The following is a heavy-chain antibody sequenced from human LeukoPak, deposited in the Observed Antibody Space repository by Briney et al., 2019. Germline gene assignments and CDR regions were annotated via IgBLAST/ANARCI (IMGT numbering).Heavy chain of an antibody. J-gene: IGHJ3*02. Sequence: SETLSLTCTVSSGSISSYCWSWIRQPPGKGLEWIGYIDHGGSTNHNPSLKSRVTISVDTSKNQFSLKMSAVTAADTAVYYCARSTYYYDGNGYHDAFDIWGQGTTVTVSS. V-gene: IGHV4-59*01. CDR2: IDHGGST. CDR1: SGSISSYC. CDR3: ARSTYYYDGNGYHDAFDI. D-gene: IGHD3-22*01.